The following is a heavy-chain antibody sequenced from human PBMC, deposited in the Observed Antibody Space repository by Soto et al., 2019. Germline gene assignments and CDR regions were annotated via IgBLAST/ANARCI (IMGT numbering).Heavy chain of an antibody. CDR1: RVAFSKFI. V-gene: IGHV1-69*13. CDR2: IIPIFGTA. D-gene: IGHD6-19*01. J-gene: IGHJ6*02. Sequence: SVKVSCKASRVAFSKFIVTWVRQAPGLGLEWVGGIIPIFGTANYAQKFQGRVTITADESTSTSYMEVNNLRSEDTAVYYCAKVRYSSPMGYYYGMDVWGQGITVTAP. CDR3: AKVRYSSPMGYYYGMDV.